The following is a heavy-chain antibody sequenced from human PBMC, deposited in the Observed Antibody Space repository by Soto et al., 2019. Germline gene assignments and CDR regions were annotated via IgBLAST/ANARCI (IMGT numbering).Heavy chain of an antibody. Sequence: EVQLLESGGGLVQPGGSLRLSCAASGFTFSSYAMSWVRQAPGKGLEWVSVISGSGGSTYYADSVKGRFTISRDNSKNTLYLQMNGLRAEDTAVYYCAKDQLAVAGLNWFDPWGQGTLVTVSS. CDR2: ISGSGGST. D-gene: IGHD6-19*01. CDR1: GFTFSSYA. V-gene: IGHV3-23*01. CDR3: AKDQLAVAGLNWFDP. J-gene: IGHJ5*02.